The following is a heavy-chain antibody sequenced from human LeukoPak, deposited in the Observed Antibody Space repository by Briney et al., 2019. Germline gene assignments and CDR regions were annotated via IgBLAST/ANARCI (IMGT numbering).Heavy chain of an antibody. CDR3: ARQYYSDNNRGMDV. CDR2: IY. J-gene: IGHJ6*02. Sequence: GESLKISCKGSGYSFASYWIGWVRQMPGKGMEWMGIIYSPSFQGQVTISADKSISTAYLQWSSLKASDTAMYYCARQYYSDNNRGMDVWGQGTTVTVSS. CDR1: GYSFASYW. D-gene: IGHD3-22*01. V-gene: IGHV5-51*01.